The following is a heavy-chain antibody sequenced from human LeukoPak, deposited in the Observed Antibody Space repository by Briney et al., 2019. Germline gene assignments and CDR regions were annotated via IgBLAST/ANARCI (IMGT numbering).Heavy chain of an antibody. D-gene: IGHD3-3*01. Sequence: PGGSLRLSCAAPGFTFSSYAMSWVRQAPGKGLEWVSAISGSGGSTYYADSVKGRFTISRDNSKNTLYLQMNSLRAEDTAVYYCAKAEYYDFWSGSYYFDYWGQGTLVTVSS. CDR2: ISGSGGST. V-gene: IGHV3-23*01. J-gene: IGHJ4*02. CDR3: AKAEYYDFWSGSYYFDY. CDR1: GFTFSSYA.